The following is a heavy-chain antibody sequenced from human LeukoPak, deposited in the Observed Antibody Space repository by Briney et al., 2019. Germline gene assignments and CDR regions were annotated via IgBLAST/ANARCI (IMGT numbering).Heavy chain of an antibody. CDR2: IYYSGST. CDR3: ASSPPGVYAFDI. V-gene: IGHV4-39*07. Sequence: SETLSLTCTVSGGSISSSSYYWGWIRQPPGKGLEWIGSIYYSGSTNYNPSLKSRVTISVDTSKNQFSLKLSSVTAADTAVYYCASSPPGVYAFDIWGQGTMVTVSS. CDR1: GGSISSSSYY. J-gene: IGHJ3*02. D-gene: IGHD2-8*01.